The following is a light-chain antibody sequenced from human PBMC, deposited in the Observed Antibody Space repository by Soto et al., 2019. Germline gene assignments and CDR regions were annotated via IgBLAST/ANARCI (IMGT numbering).Light chain of an antibody. V-gene: IGKV1-5*03. CDR2: KAY. J-gene: IGKJ1*01. Sequence: DIQMTQSPSTLSASVGDRVTITCRASQSISSWLAWYQQKPGKAPKLLIYKAYRLESGVPSRFSGSGSGTEFTLSISSLQPDDFATYYCQQYNSYSGTFGQGTKVDI. CDR3: QQYNSYSGT. CDR1: QSISSW.